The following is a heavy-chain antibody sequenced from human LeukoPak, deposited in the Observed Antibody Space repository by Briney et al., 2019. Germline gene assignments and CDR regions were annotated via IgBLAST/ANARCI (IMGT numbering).Heavy chain of an antibody. V-gene: IGHV3-23*01. CDR3: AKCPRQWLVRAYYFDY. CDR2: ISGSGGST. D-gene: IGHD6-19*01. J-gene: IGHJ4*02. Sequence: PGGSLRLSCAASGFTFSSYAMSWVRQAPGKGLEWVSAISGSGGSTYYADSVKGRFTISRDNSKNTLYLQMNSLRAEDTAVYYRAKCPRQWLVRAYYFDYWGQGTLVTVSS. CDR1: GFTFSSYA.